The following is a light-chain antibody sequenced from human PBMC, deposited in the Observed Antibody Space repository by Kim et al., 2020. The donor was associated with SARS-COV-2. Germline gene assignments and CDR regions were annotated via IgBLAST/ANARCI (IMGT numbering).Light chain of an antibody. CDR3: QQYNNWPPEYT. Sequence: ERATLSCRTSQSVSSNLAWNQQNPGQAPRLLIYGASTRATGIPARFSGSGSGTEFTLTISSLQSEDFAVYYCQQYNNWPPEYTFGQGTKLEIK. V-gene: IGKV3-15*01. CDR1: QSVSSN. J-gene: IGKJ2*01. CDR2: GAS.